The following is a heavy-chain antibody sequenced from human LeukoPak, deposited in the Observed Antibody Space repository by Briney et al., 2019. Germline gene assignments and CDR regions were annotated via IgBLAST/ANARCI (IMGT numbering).Heavy chain of an antibody. CDR2: ISSSSSTI. D-gene: IGHD1-26*01. Sequence: GGSLRLSCAASGFTFSSYNMNWVRQAPGKGLEWVSYISSSSSTIHYADSVKGRFTISRDNAKNLLYLQMSSLTAADTAVYYCAKDRSIGTYYTFDHWGQGTLVTVSS. CDR3: AKDRSIGTYYTFDH. J-gene: IGHJ4*02. CDR1: GFTFSSYN. V-gene: IGHV3-48*01.